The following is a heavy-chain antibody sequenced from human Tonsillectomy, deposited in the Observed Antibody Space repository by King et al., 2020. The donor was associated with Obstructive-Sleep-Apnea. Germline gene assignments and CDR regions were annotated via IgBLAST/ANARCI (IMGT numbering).Heavy chain of an antibody. D-gene: IGHD1-7*01. CDR1: GSSISSSSYY. CDR3: ARDNWNYVY. Sequence: RLQLQESGPGLVKPSETLSLTCTVSGSSISSSSYYWGWIRQPPGKGLEWIGSIFYSGSTYYNPSLKSRVTISVDTSKNQFSLKLSPVTAADTAVYYCARDNWNYVYWGQGTLVTVSS. J-gene: IGHJ4*02. CDR2: IFYSGST. V-gene: IGHV4-39*06.